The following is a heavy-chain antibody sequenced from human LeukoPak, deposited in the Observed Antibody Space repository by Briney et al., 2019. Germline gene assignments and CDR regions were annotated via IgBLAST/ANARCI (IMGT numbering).Heavy chain of an antibody. CDR2: FDPEDGET. J-gene: IGHJ3*02. Sequence: GASVKVPCKVSGYTLTELSMHWVRQAPGKGLEWMGGFDPEDGETIYAQKFQGRVTMTEDTSTDTAYMELSSLRSEDTAVYYCATDAPWLYGLAFDIWGQGTMVTVSS. CDR3: ATDAPWLYGLAFDI. D-gene: IGHD3-10*01. CDR1: GYTLTELS. V-gene: IGHV1-24*01.